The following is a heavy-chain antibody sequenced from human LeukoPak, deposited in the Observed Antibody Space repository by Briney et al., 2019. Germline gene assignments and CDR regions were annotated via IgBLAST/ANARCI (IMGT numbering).Heavy chain of an antibody. CDR2: ISGYNGNT. D-gene: IGHD1-1*01. CDR3: ARVSPTVLEGDY. V-gene: IGHV1-18*04. CDR1: GYTFTSYG. J-gene: IGHJ4*02. Sequence: GASVKVSCKASGYTFTSYGISWVRQAPVQGLELMGWISGYNGNTNYAQKLQGRVTMTTDTSTSTAYMELRSLRSDDTAVYYCARVSPTVLEGDYWGQGTLVTVSS.